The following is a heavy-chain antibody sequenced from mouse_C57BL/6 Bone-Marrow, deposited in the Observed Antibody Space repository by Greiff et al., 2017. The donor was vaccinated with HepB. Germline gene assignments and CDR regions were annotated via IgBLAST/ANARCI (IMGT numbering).Heavy chain of an antibody. Sequence: EVQLQQSGPELVKPGASVKISCKASGYSFTGYYMNWVKQSPEKSLEWIGEINPSTGGTTYNQKFKAKATLTVDKSSSTAYMQLKSLTSEDSAVYYCARMSSGLYFDYWGQGTTLTVSS. CDR1: GYSFTGYY. CDR3: ARMSSGLYFDY. J-gene: IGHJ2*01. V-gene: IGHV1-42*01. D-gene: IGHD3-2*02. CDR2: INPSTGGT.